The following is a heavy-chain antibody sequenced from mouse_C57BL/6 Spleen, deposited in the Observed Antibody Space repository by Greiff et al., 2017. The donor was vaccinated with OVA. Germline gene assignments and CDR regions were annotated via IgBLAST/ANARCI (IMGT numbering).Heavy chain of an antibody. V-gene: IGHV1-4*01. J-gene: IGHJ2*01. CDR1: GYTFTSYT. Sequence: VQLQQSGAELARPGASVKMSCKASGYTFTSYTMHWVNQRPGQGLEWIGYINPSSGYTKYNQKFKDKATLTADKSSSTAYMQLSSLTSEDSAVYYCAGITTVVANFDYWGQGTTLTVSS. D-gene: IGHD1-1*01. CDR3: AGITTVVANFDY. CDR2: INPSSGYT.